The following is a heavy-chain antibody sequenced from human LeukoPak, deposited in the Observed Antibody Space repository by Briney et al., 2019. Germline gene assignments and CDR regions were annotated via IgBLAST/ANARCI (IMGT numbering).Heavy chain of an antibody. V-gene: IGHV1-2*02. J-gene: IGHJ4*02. Sequence: ASVKVSCKASGYTFTGYYMHWVRQAPGQGLEWMGWINPNSGGTNYAQKFQSRVTMTRDTSISTAYMELSRLRSDDTAVYYCARGDDMITFGGVIADWGQGTLVTVSS. CDR1: GYTFTGYY. CDR2: INPNSGGT. D-gene: IGHD3-16*02. CDR3: ARGDDMITFGGVIAD.